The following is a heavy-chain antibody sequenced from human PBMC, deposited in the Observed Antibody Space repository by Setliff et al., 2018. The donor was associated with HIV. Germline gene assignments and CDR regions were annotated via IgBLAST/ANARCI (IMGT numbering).Heavy chain of an antibody. J-gene: IGHJ4*02. D-gene: IGHD2-21*02. Sequence: ASETLSLTCAVYGGSFNGYYWSWIRQPPGKGLEWIGEINHSGSTNYSPSLKSRVTISVDTSKNQFSLKLSSVTAADTAVYYCVRWYYCVSGACYRADYWGQGTMVTVSS. CDR1: GGSFNGYY. CDR2: INHSGST. CDR3: VRWYYCVSGACYRADY. V-gene: IGHV4-34*01.